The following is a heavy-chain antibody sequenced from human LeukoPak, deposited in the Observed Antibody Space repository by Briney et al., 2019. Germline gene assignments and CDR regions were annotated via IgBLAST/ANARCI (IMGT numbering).Heavy chain of an antibody. CDR1: GFTFSSYG. V-gene: IGHV3-30*02. CDR3: AKVYCSSTSCYTKLAYFQH. CDR2: IRYDGSNK. Sequence: AGGSLRLSCAASGFTFSSYGMHWVRQAPGKGLEWVAFIRYDGSNKYYADSVKGRFTISRDNSKNTLYLQMNSLRAEDTAVYYCAKVYCSSTSCYTKLAYFQHWGQGTLVTVSS. D-gene: IGHD2-2*02. J-gene: IGHJ1*01.